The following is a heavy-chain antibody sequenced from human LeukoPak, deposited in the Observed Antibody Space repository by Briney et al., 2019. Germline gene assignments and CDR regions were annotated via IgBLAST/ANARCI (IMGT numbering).Heavy chain of an antibody. J-gene: IGHJ4*02. CDR1: GYTFTSYG. CDR2: ISAYNGNT. CDR3: ARDRVLSGSGSYYETLFFSV. V-gene: IGHV1-18*01. D-gene: IGHD3-10*01. Sequence: GASVKVSCKASGYTFTSYGISWVRQAPGQGLEWMGWISAYNGNTNYAQKLQGRVTMTTDTSTSTAYMELRSLRSDDTAVYYCARDRVLSGSGSYYETLFFSVWGQGTLVTVSS.